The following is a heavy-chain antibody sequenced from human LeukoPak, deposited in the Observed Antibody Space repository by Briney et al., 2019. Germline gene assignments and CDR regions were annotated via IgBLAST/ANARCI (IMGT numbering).Heavy chain of an antibody. Sequence: PSETLSLTCTVSGGSISSSSYYWGWIRQPPGKGLEWIGSIYYSGSTYYNPSLKSRVTMSVDTSKNQFSLKLSSVTAADTAVYYCARRRGYSYGQQLYYFDYWGQGTLVTVSS. D-gene: IGHD5-18*01. CDR2: IYYSGST. CDR1: GGSISSSSYY. V-gene: IGHV4-39*07. J-gene: IGHJ4*02. CDR3: ARRRGYSYGQQLYYFDY.